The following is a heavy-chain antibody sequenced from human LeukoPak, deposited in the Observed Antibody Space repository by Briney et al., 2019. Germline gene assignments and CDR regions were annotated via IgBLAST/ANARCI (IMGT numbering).Heavy chain of an antibody. CDR3: ARGGDDYDLDY. V-gene: IGHV1-8*02. Sequence: ASVKVSCKASGYTFTGYYMHWVRQAPGQGLEWMGWMNPNSGNTGYAQKFQGRVTMTRNTSISTAYMELSSLRSEDTAVYYCARGGDDYDLDYWGQGTLVTVSS. CDR2: MNPNSGNT. CDR1: GYTFTGYY. D-gene: IGHD4-17*01. J-gene: IGHJ4*02.